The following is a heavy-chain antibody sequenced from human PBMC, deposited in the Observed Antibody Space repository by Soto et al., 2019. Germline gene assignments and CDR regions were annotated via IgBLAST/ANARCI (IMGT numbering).Heavy chain of an antibody. Sequence: EVQLLESGGGLVQPGGSLRLYCAGSGFTFSNYAMSWVRQAPGTGLEWVSGIGASGAGTYYADSVKGRFTISRDNSKNTLHLQMNSLRAEDTAVYYCALRKTGSNFDYWGQGALVTVSS. D-gene: IGHD1-26*01. CDR2: IGASGAGT. CDR1: GFTFSNYA. V-gene: IGHV3-23*01. J-gene: IGHJ4*02. CDR3: ALRKTGSNFDY.